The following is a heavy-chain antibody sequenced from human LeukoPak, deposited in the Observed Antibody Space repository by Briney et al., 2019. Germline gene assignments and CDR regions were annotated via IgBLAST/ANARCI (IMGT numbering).Heavy chain of an antibody. J-gene: IGHJ4*02. Sequence: SETLSLTRTVSGGSISSYYWSWIRQPAGKGLEWIGRIYTSGSTNYNPSLKSRVTMSVDTSKNQFSLKLSSVTAADRAVYYCARDNFILTGYYGTYYFDYWGQGTLVTVSS. D-gene: IGHD3-9*01. CDR2: IYTSGST. CDR3: ARDNFILTGYYGTYYFDY. V-gene: IGHV4-4*07. CDR1: GGSISSYY.